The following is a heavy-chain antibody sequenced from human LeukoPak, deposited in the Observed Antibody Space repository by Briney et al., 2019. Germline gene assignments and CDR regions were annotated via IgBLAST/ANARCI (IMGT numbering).Heavy chain of an antibody. D-gene: IGHD3-10*01. CDR2: IYTSGST. CDR1: GGSISSGSYY. Sequence: PSETLSLTCTVSGGSISSGSYYWSWIWQPAGKGLEWIGRIYTSGSTNYNPSLKSRVTISVDTSKNQFSLKLSSVTAADTAVYYCARGGVGPYYFDYWGQGTLVTVSS. V-gene: IGHV4-61*02. CDR3: ARGGVGPYYFDY. J-gene: IGHJ4*02.